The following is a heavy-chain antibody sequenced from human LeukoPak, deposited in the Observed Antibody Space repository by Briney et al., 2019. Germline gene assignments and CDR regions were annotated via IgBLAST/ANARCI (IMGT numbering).Heavy chain of an antibody. Sequence: GGSLRLSCAASGFTFSSYAMSWVRQAPGKGLEWVSGISGRDDSTYFADSVKGRFFISRDTSKNTVHLQMNSLRLEDTALYYCAKANFAWGYWYFDLWGRGTLVTVSS. V-gene: IGHV3-23*01. CDR2: ISGRDDST. J-gene: IGHJ2*01. D-gene: IGHD3-9*01. CDR3: AKANFAWGYWYFDL. CDR1: GFTFSSYA.